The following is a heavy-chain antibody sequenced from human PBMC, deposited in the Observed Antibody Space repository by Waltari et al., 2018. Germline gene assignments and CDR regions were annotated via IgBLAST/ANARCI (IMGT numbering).Heavy chain of an antibody. CDR3: ARGSGSFDY. CDR2: INPNSGGT. D-gene: IGHD3-10*01. J-gene: IGHJ4*02. Sequence: KASGYTFTGYYMHWVRQAPGQGLEWMGWINPNSGGTNYAQKFQGWVTMTRNTSISTAYMELSSLRSEDTAVYYCARGSGSFDYWGQGTLVTVSS. V-gene: IGHV1-2*04. CDR1: GYTFTGYY.